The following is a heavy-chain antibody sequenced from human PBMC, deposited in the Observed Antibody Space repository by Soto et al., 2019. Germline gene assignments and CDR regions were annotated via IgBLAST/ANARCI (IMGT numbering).Heavy chain of an antibody. CDR1: GFTFSSYG. D-gene: IGHD3-22*01. V-gene: IGHV3-33*01. CDR2: IWYDGSNK. J-gene: IGHJ4*02. Sequence: SLRLSCAASGFTFSSYGMHWVRQAPGKGLEWVAVIWYDGSNKYYADSVKGRFTISRDNSKNTLYLQMNSLRAEDTAVYYCARDPAPMIVVVIPTFDYWGQGTLVTVSS. CDR3: ARDPAPMIVVVIPTFDY.